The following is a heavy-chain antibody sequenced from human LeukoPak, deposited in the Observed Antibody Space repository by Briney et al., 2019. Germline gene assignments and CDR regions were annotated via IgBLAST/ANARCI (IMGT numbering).Heavy chain of an antibody. CDR1: GFTFSSYW. CDR3: ARDPILYYYGSGPLGDFDY. J-gene: IGHJ4*02. CDR2: IKQDGSEK. V-gene: IGHV3-7*01. D-gene: IGHD3-10*01. Sequence: PGGSLRLSCAASGFTFSSYWMSWVRQAPGKGLEWVANIKQDGSEKYYVDSVKGRFTISGDNAKNSLYLQMNSLRAEDTAVYYCARDPILYYYGSGPLGDFDYWGQGTLVTVSS.